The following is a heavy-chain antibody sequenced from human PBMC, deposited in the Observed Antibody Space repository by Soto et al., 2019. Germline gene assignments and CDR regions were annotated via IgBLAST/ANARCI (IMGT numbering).Heavy chain of an antibody. D-gene: IGHD5-18*01. J-gene: IGHJ4*02. CDR2: ISWDGGST. V-gene: IGHV3-43*01. CDR3: AKDIGTGYSYGPDY. CDR1: GFTFGSYS. Sequence: GGSLRLSCAASGFTFGSYSLHWVRQAPGKGLEWVSLISWDGGSTYYADSVKGRFTISRDNSKNSLYLQMNSLRTEDTALYYCAKDIGTGYSYGPDYWGQGTLVTVSS.